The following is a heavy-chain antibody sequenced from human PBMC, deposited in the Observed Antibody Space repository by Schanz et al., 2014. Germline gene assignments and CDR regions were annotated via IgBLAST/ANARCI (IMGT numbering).Heavy chain of an antibody. Sequence: EVQLVESGGGLVQPGGSLRLSCTASGITFSSHSFNWVRQAPGKGLEWVSAISGRDGSTYYADSVKGRFTISRDNSKNTLYLQMNSLRAEDTAVYYCAKGRFGELSAFDIWGQGTMVTVSS. CDR1: GITFSSHS. V-gene: IGHV3-23*04. D-gene: IGHD3-10*01. CDR2: ISGRDGST. J-gene: IGHJ3*02. CDR3: AKGRFGELSAFDI.